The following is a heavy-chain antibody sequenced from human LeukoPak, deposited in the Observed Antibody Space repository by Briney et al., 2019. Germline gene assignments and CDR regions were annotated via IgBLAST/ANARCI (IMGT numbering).Heavy chain of an antibody. D-gene: IGHD2-15*01. Sequence: SETLSLTCAVYGGSFSGYYWSWIRQPPGKGLEWIGEINHSGSTNYNPSLKSRVTISVDTSKNQFSLKLSSVTAADTAVYYCARGCSGGSCYPDYYYYGMDVWGQGTTVTVSS. CDR2: INHSGST. J-gene: IGHJ6*02. CDR1: GGSFSGYY. CDR3: ARGCSGGSCYPDYYYYGMDV. V-gene: IGHV4-34*01.